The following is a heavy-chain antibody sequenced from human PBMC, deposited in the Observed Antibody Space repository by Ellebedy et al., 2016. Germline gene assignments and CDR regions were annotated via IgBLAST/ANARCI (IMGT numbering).Heavy chain of an antibody. CDR2: IHYSGST. CDR3: ARIYFLVSMIVVVNWFDP. Sequence: SETLSLXXTVSGGSISTATYHLGSFRQPPGKGLEWVGSIHYSGSTYYNPSLRSRVTISVDTSKNQFSLKLSSVTAADTAVYYCARIYFLVSMIVVVNWFDPWGQGTLVTVSS. J-gene: IGHJ5*02. V-gene: IGHV4-39*01. CDR1: GGSISTATYH. D-gene: IGHD3-22*01.